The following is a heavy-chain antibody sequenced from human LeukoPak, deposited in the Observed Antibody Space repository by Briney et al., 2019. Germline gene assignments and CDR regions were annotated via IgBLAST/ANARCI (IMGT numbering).Heavy chain of an antibody. CDR2: INSDGSST. V-gene: IGHV3-74*01. CDR3: ARITYGSGWYYFDY. D-gene: IGHD6-19*01. J-gene: IGHJ4*02. Sequence: GGSLRLSCAASGFTFSSYWMHWVRQAPGKGLVWVSRINSDGSSTSYADSVKGRFTISRDNAKNTLYLQMNSLRAEDTAVYYCARITYGSGWYYFDYWGQGTLVTVSS. CDR1: GFTFSSYW.